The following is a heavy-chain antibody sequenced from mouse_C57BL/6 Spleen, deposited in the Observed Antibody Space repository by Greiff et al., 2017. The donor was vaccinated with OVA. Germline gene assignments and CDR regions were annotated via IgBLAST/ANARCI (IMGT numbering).Heavy chain of an antibody. CDR2: ISSGGDYI. D-gene: IGHD1-1*01. Sequence: EVKLVESGAGLVKPGGSLKLSCAASGFTFSSYAMSWVRQTPEKRLEWVAYISSGGDYIYYADTVKGRFTISRDNARNTLYLQMSSLKSEDTAMYYCTRDITTVPLWYFDVWGTGTTVTVSS. CDR3: TRDITTVPLWYFDV. J-gene: IGHJ1*03. V-gene: IGHV5-9-1*02. CDR1: GFTFSSYA.